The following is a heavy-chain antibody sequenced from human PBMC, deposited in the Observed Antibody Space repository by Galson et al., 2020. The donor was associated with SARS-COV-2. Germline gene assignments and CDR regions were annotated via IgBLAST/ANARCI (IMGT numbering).Heavy chain of an antibody. CDR3: ARKRVDSGWYLGWFDP. CDR1: GGSINTGGFY. Sequence: SETLSLTCTVSGGSINTGGFYWSWIRHHPAKGLEWIGFIYYSGGTSYNPSLESRVAISLDASRNQFSLKLTSVTAADTAVYYCARKRVDSGWYLGWFDPWGQGILVTVSS. J-gene: IGHJ5*02. CDR2: IYYSGGT. D-gene: IGHD6-19*01. V-gene: IGHV4-31*03.